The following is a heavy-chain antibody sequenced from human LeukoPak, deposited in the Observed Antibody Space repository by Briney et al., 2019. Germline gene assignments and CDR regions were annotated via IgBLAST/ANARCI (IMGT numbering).Heavy chain of an antibody. CDR3: ARVPAYSGYDKVD. J-gene: IGHJ4*02. CDR1: GGSISSGGYS. Sequence: SETLSLTCAVSGGSISSGGYSWSWIRQPPGKGLEWIGYIYHSGSTYYNPSLKSRVTISVDRSKNQFSLKLSSVTAADTAVYYCARVPAYSGYDKVDWGQGTLVTVSS. CDR2: IYHSGST. V-gene: IGHV4-30-2*01. D-gene: IGHD5-12*01.